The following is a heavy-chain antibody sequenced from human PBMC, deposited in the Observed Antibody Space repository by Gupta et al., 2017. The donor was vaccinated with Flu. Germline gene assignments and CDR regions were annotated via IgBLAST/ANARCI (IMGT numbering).Heavy chain of an antibody. Sequence: EEKLEESGGGLIQPGESLRLSCTGTGFAVSDNYMTWVRQAPGKGLEWVSITYSGGTTYYADSVKGRFTISRGRSKNTLYLQVNSLRAEDTAVYYCARGYCSTTSCHDAFDIWGQGTVVTVSS. CDR2: TYSGGTT. CDR3: ARGYCSTTSCHDAFDI. J-gene: IGHJ3*02. CDR1: GFAVSDNY. V-gene: IGHV3-53*01. D-gene: IGHD2-2*01.